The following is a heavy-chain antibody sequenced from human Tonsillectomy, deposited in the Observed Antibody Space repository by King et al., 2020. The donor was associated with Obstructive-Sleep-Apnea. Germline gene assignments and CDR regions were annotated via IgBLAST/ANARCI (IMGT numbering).Heavy chain of an antibody. J-gene: IGHJ4*02. CDR3: HDEAADKTWDF. V-gene: IGHV3-15*06. D-gene: IGHD6-13*01. CDR1: GFTFSNAW. Sequence: EVQLVESGGGLVQPGGSLTVSCAASGFTFSNAWMNWVRQAPGKGLEWVGRIKSKTDGGTTNYASPLKGRFTISRDDSKNTLYRQMNSLKTEDTAVYYCHDEAADKTWDFWGQGTLVTVSS. CDR2: IKSKTDGGTT.